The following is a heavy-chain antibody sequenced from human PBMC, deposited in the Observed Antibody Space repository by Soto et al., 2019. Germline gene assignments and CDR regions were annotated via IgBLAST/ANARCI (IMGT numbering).Heavy chain of an antibody. V-gene: IGHV3-13*04. J-gene: IGHJ2*01. D-gene: IGHD1-7*01. Sequence: EVQLVASGGGLVQPGGSLRLSCTASGFAFSNYDMHWVRQVPGKGLEWVSFIGSGGDTDYPGSVRGRFTTSRDNTRSSFYLQMNSLMGGDAAIYYCAAGLNYYFDLWGRGTLVTVSS. CDR3: AAGLNYYFDL. CDR1: GFAFSNYD. CDR2: IGSGGDT.